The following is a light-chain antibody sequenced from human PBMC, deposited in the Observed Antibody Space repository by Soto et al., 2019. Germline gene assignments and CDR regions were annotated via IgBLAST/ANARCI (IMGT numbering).Light chain of an antibody. J-gene: IGLJ3*02. CDR3: SSYAGTNTWV. CDR1: SSDVGRYNF. Sequence: QSALTQPASVSGSPGQSITISCTGTSSDVGRYNFVSWYQHHPGQVPTLMIYDVTNRPSGVSNRFSGSKSGNTASLTISGPQAEDEADYYSSSYAGTNTWVFGGGTKLTVL. V-gene: IGLV2-14*03. CDR2: DVT.